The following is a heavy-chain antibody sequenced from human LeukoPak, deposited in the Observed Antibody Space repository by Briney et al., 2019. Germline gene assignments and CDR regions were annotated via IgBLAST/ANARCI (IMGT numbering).Heavy chain of an antibody. J-gene: IGHJ6*03. CDR2: INTDGSST. CDR1: GFTFSSYW. Sequence: GGSLRLSCAASGFTFSSYWMHWVRQAPGKGLVWVSRINTDGSSTSYADSVKGRFTISRDNAKNTLHLQMNSLRAEDTTVYYCAREAGYYYYYMDVWGKGTTVTVSS. D-gene: IGHD6-19*01. V-gene: IGHV3-74*01. CDR3: AREAGYYYYYMDV.